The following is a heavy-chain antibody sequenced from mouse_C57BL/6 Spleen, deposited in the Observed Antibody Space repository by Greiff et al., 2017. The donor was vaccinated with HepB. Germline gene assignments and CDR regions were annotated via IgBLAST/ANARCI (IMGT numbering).Heavy chain of an antibody. CDR3: ASARYYGSSYGFAY. CDR2: IWCVGST. Sequence: VQGVESGPGLVAPSQSLSITCTVSGFSLTSYGVDWVRQSPGKGLEWLGVIWCVGSTNYNSALKSRLSISKDNSKSQVFLKMNSLQTDDTAVYYCASARYYGSSYGFAYWGQGTLVTVSA. V-gene: IGHV2-6*01. D-gene: IGHD1-1*01. CDR1: GFSLTSYG. J-gene: IGHJ3*01.